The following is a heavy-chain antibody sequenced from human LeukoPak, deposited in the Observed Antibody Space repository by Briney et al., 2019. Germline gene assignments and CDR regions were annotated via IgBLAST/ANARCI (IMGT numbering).Heavy chain of an antibody. Sequence: PGGSLRLSCAASGFTFSSYSMNWVRQAPGKGLEWVSSISSSSSYIYYADSVKGRFTISRDNAKNSLYLQMNSLRAEDTAVYYCARGAVAVVVPAAQARFDPWGQGTLVTVSS. CDR1: GFTFSSYS. J-gene: IGHJ5*02. D-gene: IGHD2-2*01. V-gene: IGHV3-21*01. CDR2: ISSSSSYI. CDR3: ARGAVAVVVPAAQARFDP.